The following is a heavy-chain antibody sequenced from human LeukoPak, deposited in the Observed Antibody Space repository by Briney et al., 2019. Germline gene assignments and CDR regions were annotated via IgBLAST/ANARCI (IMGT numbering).Heavy chain of an antibody. CDR1: GYTFTSYD. V-gene: IGHV1-8*01. J-gene: IGHJ4*02. CDR2: MNPNSGNT. CDR3: ARTCCTNGVCLDY. D-gene: IGHD2-8*01. Sequence: ASVKVSCKASGYTFTSYDINWVRQATGQGLEWMGWMNPNSGNTGYAQKFQGRVTMTRNTSISTAYMELGSLRSEDTAVYYCARTCCTNGVCLDYWGQGTLVTVSS.